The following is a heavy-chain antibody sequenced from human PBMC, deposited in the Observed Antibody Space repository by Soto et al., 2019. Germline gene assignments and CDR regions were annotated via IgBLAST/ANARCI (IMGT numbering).Heavy chain of an antibody. CDR2: ISAYNGNT. D-gene: IGHD1-1*01. J-gene: IGHJ3*02. CDR3: ERDGVGYTRAFDI. CDR1: GYTFTSYG. V-gene: IGHV1-18*01. Sequence: GASVKVSCKASGYTFTSYGISWVRQAPGQGLEWMGWISAYNGNTNYAQKLQGRVTMTTDTSTSTAYMELRSLRSDDTAVYSRERDGVGYTRAFDIWGQGTMDTVSS.